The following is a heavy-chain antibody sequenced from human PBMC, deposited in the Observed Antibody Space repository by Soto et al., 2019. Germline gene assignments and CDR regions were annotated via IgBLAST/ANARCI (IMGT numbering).Heavy chain of an antibody. J-gene: IGHJ4*02. V-gene: IGHV3-74*01. CDR3: AGYSSWYLAY. CDR2: INGDGSRT. D-gene: IGHD6-13*01. CDR1: GFTFSGYW. Sequence: GGSLRLSCAASGFTFSGYWMHWVRQAPGKGLDWVSRINGDGSRTDYADSLKGRFTVSRDDAKKTLYLEMNSLRAEDTAVYFCAGYSSWYLAYWGQGTMVTVSS.